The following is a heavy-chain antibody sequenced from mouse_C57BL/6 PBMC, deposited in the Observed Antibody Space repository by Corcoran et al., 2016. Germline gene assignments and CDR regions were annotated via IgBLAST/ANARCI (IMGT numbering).Heavy chain of an antibody. CDR3: APITTVVAPYAMDY. CDR2: INPSNGGT. J-gene: IGHJ4*01. D-gene: IGHD1-1*01. CDR1: GYTFTSYW. V-gene: IGHV1-53*01. Sequence: QVQLQQPGTELMKPGASVKLSCKAYGYTFTSYWMHWVKQRPGQGLEWIGNINPSNGGTNYNEKFKSKATLTVDKSSSTAYMQLSSLTSEDSAVYYCAPITTVVAPYAMDYWGQGTSVTVSS.